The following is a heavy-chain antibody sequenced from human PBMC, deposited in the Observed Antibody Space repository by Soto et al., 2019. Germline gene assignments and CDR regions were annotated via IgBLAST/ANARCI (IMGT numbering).Heavy chain of an antibody. J-gene: IGHJ4*02. Sequence: SETLSLTCAVYGGSSSGYYWSWIRQPPGKGLEWIGEINHSGSTNYNPSLKSRVTISVGTSKNQFSLKLSSVTAADTAVYYCARGNVNGDYFDYWGQGTLVTVSS. V-gene: IGHV4-34*01. CDR2: INHSGST. D-gene: IGHD4-17*01. CDR1: GGSSSGYY. CDR3: ARGNVNGDYFDY.